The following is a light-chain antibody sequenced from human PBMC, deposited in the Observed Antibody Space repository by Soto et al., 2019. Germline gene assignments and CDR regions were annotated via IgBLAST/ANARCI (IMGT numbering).Light chain of an antibody. V-gene: IGKV3-20*01. CDR1: QSVNINY. Sequence: EIVLTQSPGTLSLSPGERATLSCRASQSVNINYLAWYQHRPGQAPRLLIYGASRRAAGIPDRFSGSGSGTDFTLTIARLEPEDFAVFYCQQYGISPHTFDQGTKLEIK. CDR3: QQYGISPHT. J-gene: IGKJ2*01. CDR2: GAS.